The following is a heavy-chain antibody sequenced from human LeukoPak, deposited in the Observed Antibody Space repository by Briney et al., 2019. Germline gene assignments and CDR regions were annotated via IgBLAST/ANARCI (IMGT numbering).Heavy chain of an antibody. J-gene: IGHJ4*02. Sequence: PGRSLRLSCAASGFTFSSYGMHWVRQAPGKGLEWVAIIWYDGSNKYYADSVKGRFTISRDNSKNTLYLQMNSLRAEDTALYYCARDRVYYFDYWGQGTLVTVSS. V-gene: IGHV3-33*01. CDR2: IWYDGSNK. CDR1: GFTFSSYG. CDR3: ARDRVYYFDY.